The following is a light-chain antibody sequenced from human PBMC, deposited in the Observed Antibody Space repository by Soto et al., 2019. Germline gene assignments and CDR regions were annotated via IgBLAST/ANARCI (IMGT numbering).Light chain of an antibody. Sequence: EMVLTQSPGTLSLSVGERTTLSCRASQSVSGYLAWYQQTPGQAPRLLIYDASNRATGIPDRFSGSGSGTDFTLTIYSLEPEDFTVYYCQQYGSSPLTFGGGTKVDIK. V-gene: IGKV3-20*01. CDR3: QQYGSSPLT. CDR1: QSVSGY. CDR2: DAS. J-gene: IGKJ4*01.